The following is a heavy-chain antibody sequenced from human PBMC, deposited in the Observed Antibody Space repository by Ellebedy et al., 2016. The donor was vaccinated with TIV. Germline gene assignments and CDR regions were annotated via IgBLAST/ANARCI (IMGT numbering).Heavy chain of an antibody. V-gene: IGHV4-59*01. D-gene: IGHD5-12*01. CDR2: IYYSGST. CDR1: GGSISSYY. J-gene: IGHJ3*02. Sequence: SETLSLTCTVSGGSISSYYWSWIRQPPGKGLEWIGYIYYSGSTNYNPSLKSRVTISVDTSKNQFSLKLSSVTAADTAVYYCARYSGYDHAFDIWGQGTMVTVSS. CDR3: ARYSGYDHAFDI.